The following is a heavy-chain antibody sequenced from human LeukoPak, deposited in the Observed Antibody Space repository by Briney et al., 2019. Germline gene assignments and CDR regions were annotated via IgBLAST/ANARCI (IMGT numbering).Heavy chain of an antibody. Sequence: PSETLSLTCAVYGGSFSGYYWSWIRQPPGKGLEWNGEIHHSGSTNYNPSLKSRVTISVDTSKNQFSLKLSSVTAADTAVYYCERVQRPMTTVTRGWFDPWGQGTLVTVSS. CDR3: ERVQRPMTTVTRGWFDP. CDR2: IHHSGST. CDR1: GGSFSGYY. V-gene: IGHV4-34*01. D-gene: IGHD4-17*01. J-gene: IGHJ5*02.